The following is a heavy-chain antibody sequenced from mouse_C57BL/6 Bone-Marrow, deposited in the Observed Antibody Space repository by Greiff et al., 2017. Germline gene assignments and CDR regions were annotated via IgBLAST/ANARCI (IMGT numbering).Heavy chain of an antibody. CDR2: ISYSCST. Sequence: EVQGVQSGPGLAKPSQTLSLTCSVTGYSITSDYWNWIRKFPGNKLEYMGYISYSCSTYYYSTLKSRISITRDTNKNQYYLQLFTMTTEDAATSYSAKKIRIDGSSWYFDVWGTGTTVTVSS. D-gene: IGHD2-3*01. J-gene: IGHJ1*03. V-gene: IGHV3-8*01. CDR3: AKKIRIDGSSWYFDV. CDR1: GYSITSDY.